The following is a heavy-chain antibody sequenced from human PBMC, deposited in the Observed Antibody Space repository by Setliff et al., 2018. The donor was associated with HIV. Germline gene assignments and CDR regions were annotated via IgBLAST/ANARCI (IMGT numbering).Heavy chain of an antibody. V-gene: IGHV4-59*08. Sequence: SETLSLTCTVSGDSINTHYWSWIRQPPGKGLEWIGCISHSGNTNFNPSLNSRVTISLDTSKNQFSLKLTSLTAADTAVYYCARHISGGARFGESNYYYMDVWGKGTTVTVSS. CDR3: ARHISGGARFGESNYYYMDV. CDR2: ISHSGNT. J-gene: IGHJ6*03. D-gene: IGHD3-16*01. CDR1: GDSINTHY.